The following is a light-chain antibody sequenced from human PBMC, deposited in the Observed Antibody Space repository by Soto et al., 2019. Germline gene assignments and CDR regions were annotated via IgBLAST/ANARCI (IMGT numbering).Light chain of an antibody. V-gene: IGLV1-40*01. CDR2: SNS. CDR1: TSNIGAGYD. CDR3: QSYDSSLSAAV. J-gene: IGLJ3*02. Sequence: QSVLTQPPSVSGAPGQKVIISCTGSTSNIGAGYDVHWYQQLPGTAPELLIYSNSNRPSGVPDRLSGSKSGTSASLAITGLQVEDEADYYCQSYDSSLSAAVFGGGTKLTVL.